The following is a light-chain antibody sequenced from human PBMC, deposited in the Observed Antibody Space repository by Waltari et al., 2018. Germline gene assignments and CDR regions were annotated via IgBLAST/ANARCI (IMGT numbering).Light chain of an antibody. CDR2: DVS. CDR3: SSYTTSSTRV. J-gene: IGLJ3*02. CDR1: SSDVGAYNY. V-gene: IGLV2-14*03. Sequence: QSALTQPASVSGSPGQSITISCTGTSSDVGAYNYVSWYQQHPGKAPKVMMYDVSNRTSGVSNRLSGSKSGNTASLTIYGLKAEDEADYYCSSYTTSSTRVFGGGTRLTVL.